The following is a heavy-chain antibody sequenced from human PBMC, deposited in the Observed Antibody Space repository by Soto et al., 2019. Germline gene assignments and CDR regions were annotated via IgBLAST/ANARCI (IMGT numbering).Heavy chain of an antibody. CDR1: GGSFSGYY. V-gene: IGHV4-34*01. D-gene: IGHD4-17*01. Sequence: QVQLQQWGAGLLKPSETLSLTCAVYGGSFSGYYWSWIRQPPGKGLEWIGEINHSGSTNYNPSLKSRVTISVDTSKNQFSLKLSSVTAADTAVYYCARVKKLYGNYDYWGQGTLVTVSS. J-gene: IGHJ4*02. CDR2: INHSGST. CDR3: ARVKKLYGNYDY.